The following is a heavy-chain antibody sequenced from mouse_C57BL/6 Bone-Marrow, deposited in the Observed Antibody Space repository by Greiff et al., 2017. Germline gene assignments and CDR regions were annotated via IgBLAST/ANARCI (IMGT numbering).Heavy chain of an antibody. CDR2: ISSGGSYT. CDR3: ARQITTGWFAY. CDR1: GFTFSSYG. D-gene: IGHD1-1*01. J-gene: IGHJ3*01. V-gene: IGHV5-6*01. Sequence: EVKLVESGGDLVKPGGSLKLSCAASGFTFSSYGMSWVRQTPDKRLEWVATISSGGSYTYYPDSVKGRFTISRDNAKNTLYLQISSLKSEDTAMYYCARQITTGWFAYWGQGTLVTVSA.